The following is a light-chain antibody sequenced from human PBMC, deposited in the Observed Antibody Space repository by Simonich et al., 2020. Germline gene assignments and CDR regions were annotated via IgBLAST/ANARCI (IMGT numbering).Light chain of an antibody. CDR3: CSYAVSYTLV. CDR2: DVS. J-gene: IGLJ2*01. V-gene: IGLV2-11*01. CDR1: NSDVGGYNY. Sequence: QSALTQPRSVSGSPGQSVTISCTGTNSDVGGYNYVSWYQQHPGKAPKLMINDVSKRPSGVPDRFSGSKSGNTASLTISGLQAEDEADYYCCSYAVSYTLVFGGGTKLTVL.